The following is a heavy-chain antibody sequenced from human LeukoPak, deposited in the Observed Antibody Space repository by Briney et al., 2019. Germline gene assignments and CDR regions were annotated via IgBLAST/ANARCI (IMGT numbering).Heavy chain of an antibody. CDR2: IYSGGTT. CDR1: GFTVSSNY. D-gene: IGHD5-24*01. Sequence: PGGSLRLSCAASGFTVSSNYMSWVRQAPGKGLGWVSVIYSGGTTYYSDSVRGRFTISRDNSKNTLYLQMNSLTADDTAVYYCARIDGSDDYWGQGTLVTVSS. V-gene: IGHV3-53*01. J-gene: IGHJ4*02. CDR3: ARIDGSDDY.